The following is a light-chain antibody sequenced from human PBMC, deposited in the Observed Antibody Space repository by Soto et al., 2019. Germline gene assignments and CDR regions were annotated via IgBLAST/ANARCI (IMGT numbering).Light chain of an antibody. Sequence: EIVLTQSPATLSLFPGERATLSCRASQSVSSQLAWYQQNPGQAPRLLIYDTFNRATGIPARFSGSGSGTDFTLTISSLEPEDFAVYYCQQRSDWPPAFGGGTKVEIK. CDR1: QSVSSQ. V-gene: IGKV3-11*01. CDR2: DTF. CDR3: QQRSDWPPA. J-gene: IGKJ4*01.